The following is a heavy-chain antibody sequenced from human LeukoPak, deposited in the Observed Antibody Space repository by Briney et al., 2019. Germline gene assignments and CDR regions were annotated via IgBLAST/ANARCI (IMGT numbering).Heavy chain of an antibody. J-gene: IGHJ6*03. CDR3: ARVHYDSSGYYYYYYMDV. V-gene: IGHV4-59*01. CDR1: GGSFSGYY. CDR2: IYYSGST. D-gene: IGHD3-22*01. Sequence: SETLSLTCAVYGGSFSGYYWSWIRQPPGKGLEWIGYIYYSGSTNYNPSLKSRVTISVDTSKNQFSLKLSSVTAADTAVYYCARVHYDSSGYYYYYYMDVWGKGTTVTISS.